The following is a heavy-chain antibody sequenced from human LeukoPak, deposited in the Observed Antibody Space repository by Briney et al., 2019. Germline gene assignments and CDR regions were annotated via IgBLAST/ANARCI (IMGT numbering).Heavy chain of an antibody. D-gene: IGHD1-26*01. CDR1: GGSFSGYY. CDR3: ARDMGTTYFDY. CDR2: INHSGST. J-gene: IGHJ4*02. V-gene: IGHV4-34*01. Sequence: KPSETLSLTCAVYGGSFSGYYWSWIRQPPGKGLEWIGEINHSGSTNYNPSLKSRVTISVDTSKNQFSLKLSSVTAADTAVYYCARDMGTTYFDYWGQGSLVTVSS.